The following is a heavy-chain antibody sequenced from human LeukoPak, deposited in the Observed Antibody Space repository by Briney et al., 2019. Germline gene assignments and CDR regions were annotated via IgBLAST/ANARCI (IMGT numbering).Heavy chain of an antibody. V-gene: IGHV3-7*01. D-gene: IGHD5/OR15-5a*01. Sequence: GGSLSLSCAASGFTFSSYWMSWVRQAPGQGLEWVANINQDGSEKYYVDSVKGRFAISRDNAKNSLYLQMNSLRAEDTAVYYCARGKVSTYFDYWGQGTLGTVSS. CDR2: INQDGSEK. CDR1: GFTFSSYW. CDR3: ARGKVSTYFDY. J-gene: IGHJ4*02.